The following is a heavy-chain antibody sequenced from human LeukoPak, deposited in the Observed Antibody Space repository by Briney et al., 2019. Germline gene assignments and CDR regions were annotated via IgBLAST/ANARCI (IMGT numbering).Heavy chain of an antibody. Sequence: SCKASGYTFTGYYMHWVRQAPVKGLEGVAVISYDRSNKYYADSVEGRFTISRDNSKNTLYLQMNSLRAEDTAVYYCARDALYSYGQYYFDYWGPGTLVTVSS. V-gene: IGHV3-30*04. CDR2: ISYDRSNK. D-gene: IGHD5-18*01. CDR1: GYTFTGYY. J-gene: IGHJ4*02. CDR3: ARDALYSYGQYYFDY.